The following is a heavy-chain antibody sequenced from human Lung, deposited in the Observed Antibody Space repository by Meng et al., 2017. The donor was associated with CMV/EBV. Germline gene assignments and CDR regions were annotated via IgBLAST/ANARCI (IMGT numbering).Heavy chain of an antibody. V-gene: IGHV1-2*02. CDR3: VREGYYCTSTKCYKSFDY. J-gene: IGHJ4*02. Sequence: FSEAFRHRVRQDRGQGLEWMGVKNVNKGERNNAQKSQSRDTMTRDTSVSTAYMDLSRMRSDETAVYYCVREGYYCTSTKCYKSFDYWGQGTLVTVSS. D-gene: IGHD2-2*02. CDR2: KNVNKGER. CDR1: FSEAF.